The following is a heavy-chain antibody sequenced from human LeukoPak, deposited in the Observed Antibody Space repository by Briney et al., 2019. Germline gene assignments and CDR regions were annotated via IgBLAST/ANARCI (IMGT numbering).Heavy chain of an antibody. V-gene: IGHV1-3*01. CDR3: ARDHVLLWFGELSYFDY. CDR2: INAGNGNT. Sequence: GASVKVSCKASGYTFTSYAVHWVRQAPGQRLGWMGWINAGNGNTKYSQKFQGRVTITRDTSASTAYMELSSLRSEDTAVYYCARDHVLLWFGELSYFDYWGQGTLVTVSS. D-gene: IGHD3-10*01. CDR1: GYTFTSYA. J-gene: IGHJ4*02.